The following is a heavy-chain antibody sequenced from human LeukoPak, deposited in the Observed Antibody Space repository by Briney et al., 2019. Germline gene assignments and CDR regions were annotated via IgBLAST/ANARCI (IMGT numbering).Heavy chain of an antibody. Sequence: GGSLRLSCAASGFTISTYGMSWVRQAPGKGLEWVSSISGGTTYYADSVKGRFTISRDNSKSSVSLQMNSLRAEDTAVYYCAKSVYHSGNYWGQGTLVTVSS. CDR3: AKSVYHSGNY. CDR2: ISGGTT. J-gene: IGHJ4*02. CDR1: GFTISTYG. D-gene: IGHD3-10*01. V-gene: IGHV3-23*01.